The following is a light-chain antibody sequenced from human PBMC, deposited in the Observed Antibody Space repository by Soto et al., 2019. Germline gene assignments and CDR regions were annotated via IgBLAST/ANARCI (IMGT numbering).Light chain of an antibody. CDR3: ISYTTSSTVV. Sequence: QPVLTQPASVSGSPGQSITISCTGTSSDVGGYKYVSWYQHYPGKAPKLMIYEVSNRPSGVSNRFSGSKSGNMASLTISGLQAEDEADYYCISYTTSSTVVFGGGTKLTVL. CDR1: SSDVGGYKY. CDR2: EVS. J-gene: IGLJ2*01. V-gene: IGLV2-14*01.